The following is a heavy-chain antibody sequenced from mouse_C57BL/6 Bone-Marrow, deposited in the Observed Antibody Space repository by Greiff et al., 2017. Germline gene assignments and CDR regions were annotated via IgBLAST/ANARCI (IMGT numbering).Heavy chain of an antibody. CDR2: INPSSGYT. Sequence: QVQLQQSGAELAKPGASVKLSCKASGYTFTSYWMHWVKQRPGQGLEWIGYINPSSGYTKYNQKFKDKATLTADKSSSTAYMQLSSLTYEDSAVYYYASDYYGSSPDDWGQGTTLTVSS. CDR1: GYTFTSYW. J-gene: IGHJ2*01. V-gene: IGHV1-7*01. D-gene: IGHD1-1*01. CDR3: ASDYYGSSPDD.